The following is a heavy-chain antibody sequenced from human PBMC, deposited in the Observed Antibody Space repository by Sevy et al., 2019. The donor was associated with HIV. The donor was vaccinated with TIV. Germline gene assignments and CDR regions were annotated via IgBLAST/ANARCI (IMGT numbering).Heavy chain of an antibody. V-gene: IGHV4-59*01. CDR2: IYYTGST. J-gene: IGHJ5*02. CDR3: TRAPPVRSGDDSLNWFDP. D-gene: IGHD5-12*01. Sequence: SETLSLTCTVSGGSISAYYWSWIRQPPGKALEYVGYIYYTGSTNYNPSLQNRVTMSVDTSKNQFSLKLSSVTAADTAVYYCTRAPPVRSGDDSLNWFDPWGPGTLVTVSS. CDR1: GGSISAYY.